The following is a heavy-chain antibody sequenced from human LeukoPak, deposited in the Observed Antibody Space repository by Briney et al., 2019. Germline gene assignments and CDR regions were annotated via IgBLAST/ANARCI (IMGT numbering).Heavy chain of an antibody. J-gene: IGHJ4*02. D-gene: IGHD1-26*01. CDR1: VFTFSSYG. Sequence: PGGSLRLSCGASVFTFSSYGMSWVRDAPGKGLECVSAISGSGGSTYYADSVKGRFTISRDNSKNTLYLQMNSLRGEETAVYYCAKDRVGAILYFPNRGQGDLVTASS. V-gene: IGHV3-23*01. CDR2: ISGSGGST. CDR3: AKDRVGAILYFPN.